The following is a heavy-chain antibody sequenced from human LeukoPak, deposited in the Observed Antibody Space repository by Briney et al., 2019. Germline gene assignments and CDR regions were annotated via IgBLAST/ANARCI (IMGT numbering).Heavy chain of an antibody. J-gene: IGHJ6*03. D-gene: IGHD2-2*01. CDR3: ARVVVPAAIHYYYYYMDV. CDR2: IYYSGST. Sequence: SETLSLTCTVSGGSISSSSYYWGWIRQPPGKGLEWIGSIYYSGSTYYNPSLKSRVTISVDTSKNQFSLKLSSVTAADTVVYYCARVVVPAAIHYYYYYMDVWGKGTTVTVSS. V-gene: IGHV4-39*07. CDR1: GGSISSSSYY.